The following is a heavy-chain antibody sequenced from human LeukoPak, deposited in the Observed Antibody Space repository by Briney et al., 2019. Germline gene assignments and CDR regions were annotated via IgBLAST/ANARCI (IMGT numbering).Heavy chain of an antibody. CDR1: GFTFSSYW. CDR2: IDRDGSRI. Sequence: GGSLRLSCAVSGFTFSSYWMHWVRQAPGKGLVWVSRIDRDGSRINYADSVKGRFTISRDNGKNTLFPQMNSLRAEDAAVYYCARDLSAAFDFWGQGVLVTVSS. J-gene: IGHJ4*02. D-gene: IGHD6-19*01. V-gene: IGHV3-74*01. CDR3: ARDLSAAFDF.